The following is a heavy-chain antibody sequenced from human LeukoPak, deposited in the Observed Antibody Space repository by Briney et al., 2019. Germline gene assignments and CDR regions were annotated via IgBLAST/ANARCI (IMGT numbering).Heavy chain of an antibody. J-gene: IGHJ6*03. CDR3: AKDHYYGSGSYYNDNYMDV. CDR1: GFTFSSYW. D-gene: IGHD3-10*01. Sequence: GGSLRLSCAASGFTFSSYWMSWVRQAPGKGLEWVANIKQDGSEKYYVDSVKGRFTISRDNAKNSLYLQMNSLRVEDTAVYYCAKDHYYGSGSYYNDNYMDVWGKGTTVTISS. CDR2: IKQDGSEK. V-gene: IGHV3-7*01.